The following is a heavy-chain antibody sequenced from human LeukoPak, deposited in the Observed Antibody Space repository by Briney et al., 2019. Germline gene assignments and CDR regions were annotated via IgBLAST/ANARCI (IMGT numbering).Heavy chain of an antibody. Sequence: GGSLRLSCAASGFTFNTDAMSWVRQAPGKGLEWVSVISGSGGRTYYADSVKGRFTISRDNSKNTLYVQMNSLRAEDTAVYYCAKDLLAATIDYYFDYWGQGTLVTVSS. D-gene: IGHD5-12*01. CDR2: ISGSGGRT. CDR3: AKDLLAATIDYYFDY. V-gene: IGHV3-23*01. CDR1: GFTFNTDA. J-gene: IGHJ4*02.